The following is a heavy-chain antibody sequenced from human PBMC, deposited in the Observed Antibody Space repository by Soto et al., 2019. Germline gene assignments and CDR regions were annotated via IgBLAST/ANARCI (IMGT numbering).Heavy chain of an antibody. J-gene: IGHJ6*01. V-gene: IGHV1-46*01. D-gene: IGHD2-2*01. CDR2: INPGGGRT. Sequence: ASVKVSCKASGHIFSSHCIYWVRQAPGQGLQWMGIINPGGGRTAYAQKFQGRVTLTRDMSTSTVYMELTSLTYDDTAVYYCARDVSGPGATYVMDVWGQGTTVSVS. CDR1: GHIFSSHC. CDR3: ARDVSGPGATYVMDV.